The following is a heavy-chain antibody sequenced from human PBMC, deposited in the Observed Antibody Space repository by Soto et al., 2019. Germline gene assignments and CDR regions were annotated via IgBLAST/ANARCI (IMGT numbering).Heavy chain of an antibody. CDR1: GFTFSSYG. Sequence: GGALRLSCAASGFTFSSYGMHWVRQAPGKGLEWVAVISYDGSNKYYADSVKGRFTLSRDNSKNTLYLQMHSLRAEDTAVYYCAKASFYESCGYYYLAPHYWGQGTLVTVSS. V-gene: IGHV3-30*18. CDR3: AKASFYESCGYYYLAPHY. CDR2: ISYDGSNK. J-gene: IGHJ4*02. D-gene: IGHD3-22*01.